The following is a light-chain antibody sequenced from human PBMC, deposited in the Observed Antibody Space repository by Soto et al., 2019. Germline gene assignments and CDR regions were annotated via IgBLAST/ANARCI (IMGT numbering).Light chain of an antibody. V-gene: IGLV1-40*01. CDR3: QSYDSSLSASVV. CDR1: SSNIGAGYD. J-gene: IGLJ2*01. Sequence: QPVLTQPPSVSGAPGQRVTISCTGSSSNIGAGYDVHWYQQFPGTAPKLLIYDNSNRPSGVPDRFSGSKSGTSASLAITGLQAEDEADYYCQSYDSSLSASVVFGGGTKLTVL. CDR2: DNS.